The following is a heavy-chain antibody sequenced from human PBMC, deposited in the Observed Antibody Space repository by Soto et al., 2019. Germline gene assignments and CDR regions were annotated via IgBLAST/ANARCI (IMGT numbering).Heavy chain of an antibody. D-gene: IGHD3-3*01. CDR2: ISAYNGNT. CDR1: GHTFTSYG. V-gene: IGHV1-18*04. Sequence: ASVKVSCKASGHTFTSYGISWVRQAPGQGLEWMGWISAYNGNTNYAQKLQGRVTMTTDTSTSTAYMELRSLRSDDTAVYYCARGAYYDFWSGYHSNNWFDPWGQGTRVTVSS. J-gene: IGHJ5*02. CDR3: ARGAYYDFWSGYHSNNWFDP.